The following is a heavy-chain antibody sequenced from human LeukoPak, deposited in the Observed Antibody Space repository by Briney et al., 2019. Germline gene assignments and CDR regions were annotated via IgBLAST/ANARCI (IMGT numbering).Heavy chain of an antibody. J-gene: IGHJ3*02. CDR2: INHSGST. V-gene: IGHV4-34*01. D-gene: IGHD3-10*02. Sequence: SETLSLTCAVYGGSFSGYYWSWIRQPPGKGLEWIGEINHSGSTNYNPSLKSRVTISVDTPKDQFSLRLTSVTAADTAVYYCARNPTSKTMSRDSFDIWGQGTFVTVSS. CDR1: GGSFSGYY. CDR3: ARNPTSKTMSRDSFDI.